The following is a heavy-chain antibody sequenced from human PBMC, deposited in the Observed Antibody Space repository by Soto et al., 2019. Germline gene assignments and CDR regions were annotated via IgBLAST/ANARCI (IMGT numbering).Heavy chain of an antibody. CDR2: IYYSGST. V-gene: IGHV4-59*12. CDR1: GGSITASY. CDR3: ARVPGP. J-gene: IGHJ5*02. Sequence: SETLSLTCTVSGGSITASYWTWIRQPPGKGLEWIGYIYYSGSTNYNPSLKSRVTISVDRSKNQFSLKLSSVTAADTAVYYCARVPGPWGQGTLVTVSS.